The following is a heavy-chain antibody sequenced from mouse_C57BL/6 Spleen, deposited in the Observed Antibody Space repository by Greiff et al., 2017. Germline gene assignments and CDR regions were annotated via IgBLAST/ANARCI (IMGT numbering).Heavy chain of an antibody. CDR3: ARDRYDYDAMDY. D-gene: IGHD1-1*01. CDR2: INPSNGGT. CDR1: GYTFTSYW. V-gene: IGHV1-53*01. Sequence: VKLQQPGTELVKPGASVKLSCKASGYTFTSYWMHWVKQRPGQGLEWIGNINPSNGGTNYNEKFKSKATLTVDKSSSTAYMQLSSLTSEDAAVYYCARDRYDYDAMDYWGQGTSVTVSS. J-gene: IGHJ4*01.